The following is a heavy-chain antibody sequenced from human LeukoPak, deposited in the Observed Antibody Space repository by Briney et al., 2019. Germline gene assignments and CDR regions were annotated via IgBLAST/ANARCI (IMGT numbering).Heavy chain of an antibody. CDR1: GGSIFTSY. CDR2: IDYSGST. CDR3: ARHWETSSWYVDY. Sequence: PPETLSHTCTVAGGSIFTSYWSWIRQPPGEGLEWIGYIDYSGSTNHNPSPKSRVTISVDTSKNQLSLKLSSVTAADTAVYYCARHWETSSWYVDYWGQGTLVTVSS. D-gene: IGHD6-13*01. J-gene: IGHJ4*02. V-gene: IGHV4-59*08.